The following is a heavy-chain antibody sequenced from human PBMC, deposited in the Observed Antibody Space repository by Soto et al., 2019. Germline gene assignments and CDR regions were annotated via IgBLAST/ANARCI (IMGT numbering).Heavy chain of an antibody. CDR3: AKNYYGSGSYYDY. CDR1: GFTFSSYA. V-gene: IGHV3-23*01. J-gene: IGHJ4*02. D-gene: IGHD3-10*01. Sequence: GGSLRLSCAASGFTFSSYAMSWVRQAPGKGLEWVSAISGSGGSTYYADSVKGLFTISRDNSKNTLYLQMNSLRAEDTAVYYCAKNYYGSGSYYDYWGQGTLVTVSS. CDR2: ISGSGGST.